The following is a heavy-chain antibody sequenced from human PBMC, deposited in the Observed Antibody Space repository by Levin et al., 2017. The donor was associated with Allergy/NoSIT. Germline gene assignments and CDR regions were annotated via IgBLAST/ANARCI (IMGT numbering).Heavy chain of an antibody. CDR2: IWYDGSNK. CDR1: GFTFSSYG. CDR3: ARDAAAAAGTVYYYYYGMDG. J-gene: IGHJ6*02. V-gene: IGHV3-33*01. Sequence: GGSLRLSCAASGFTFSSYGMHWVRQAPGKGLEWVAVIWYDGSNKYYADSVKGRFTISRDNSKNTLYLQMNSLRAEDTAVYYCARDAAAAAGTVYYYYYGMDGWGQGTTVTVSS. D-gene: IGHD6-13*01.